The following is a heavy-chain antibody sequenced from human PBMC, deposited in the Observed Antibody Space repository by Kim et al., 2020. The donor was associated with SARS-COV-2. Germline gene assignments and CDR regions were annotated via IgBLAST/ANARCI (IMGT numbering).Heavy chain of an antibody. Sequence: GGSLRLSCAASGFTFSSYSMNWVRQAPGKGLEWVSSISSSSSYIYYADSVKGRFTISRDNAKNSLYLQMNSLRAEDTAVYYCARERARGGSSSSLDYGGQGTLVTVSS. J-gene: IGHJ4*02. CDR2: ISSSSSYI. V-gene: IGHV3-21*01. D-gene: IGHD6-6*01. CDR1: GFTFSSYS. CDR3: ARERARGGSSSSLDY.